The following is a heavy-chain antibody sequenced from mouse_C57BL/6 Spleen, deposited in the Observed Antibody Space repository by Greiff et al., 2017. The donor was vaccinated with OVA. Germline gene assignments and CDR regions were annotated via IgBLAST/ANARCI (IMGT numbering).Heavy chain of an antibody. D-gene: IGHD1-1*01. CDR2: IYPGDGDT. CDR3: ARGTTVVARGYFDV. J-gene: IGHJ1*03. V-gene: IGHV1-82*01. CDR1: GYAFSSSW. Sequence: VQLQQSGPELVKPGASVKISCKASGYAFSSSWMNWVKQRPGKGLEWIGRIYPGDGDTNYNGKFKGKATLTADKSSSTAYMQLSSLTSEDSAVYFGARGTTVVARGYFDVWGTGTTVTVSS.